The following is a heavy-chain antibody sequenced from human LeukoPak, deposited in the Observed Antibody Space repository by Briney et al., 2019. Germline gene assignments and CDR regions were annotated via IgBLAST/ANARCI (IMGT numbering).Heavy chain of an antibody. CDR2: IRYDGSNK. CDR1: GFTFSSYG. Sequence: GGSLRLSCAASGFTFSSYGMHWVRQAPGKGLEWVAFIRYDGSNKYYADSVKGRFTISRDNSKNTLYLQMNSLRAEDTAVYYCAKAGPSLAYCGGDCYSADYWGQGTLVTVSS. V-gene: IGHV3-30*02. J-gene: IGHJ4*02. D-gene: IGHD2-21*01. CDR3: AKAGPSLAYCGGDCYSADY.